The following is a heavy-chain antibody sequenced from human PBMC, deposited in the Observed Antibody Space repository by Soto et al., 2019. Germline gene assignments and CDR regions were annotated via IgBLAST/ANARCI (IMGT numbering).Heavy chain of an antibody. CDR3: ARAVGTMVRGAALY. D-gene: IGHD3-10*01. V-gene: IGHV1-2*02. J-gene: IGHJ1*01. CDR2: INPNSGGT. CDR1: GYTFTCYY. Sequence: XSVKVSCKASGYTFTCYYMHWVRQAPGQGLEWMGWINPNSGGTNYAQKFQGRVTMTRDTSISTAYMELSRLRSDDTAVYYCARAVGTMVRGAALYWGQGTLVTVSS.